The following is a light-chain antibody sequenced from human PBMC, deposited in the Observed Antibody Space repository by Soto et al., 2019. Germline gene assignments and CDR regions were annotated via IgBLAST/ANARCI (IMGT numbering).Light chain of an antibody. CDR3: TSYTTSNTLA. Sequence: QSALTQPASVSGSPGQSITISCTGTRSDIGASIYVSWFQQYPGEAPKCMIYDVNNRPSGVSNRFSGSKSGSTASLTISGRHAEDEAVYYCTSYTTSNTLALGGGTKLTVL. CDR2: DVN. CDR1: RSDIGASIY. J-gene: IGLJ2*01. V-gene: IGLV2-14*01.